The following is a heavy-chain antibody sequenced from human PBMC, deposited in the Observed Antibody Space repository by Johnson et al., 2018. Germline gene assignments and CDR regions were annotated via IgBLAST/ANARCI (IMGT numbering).Heavy chain of an antibody. Sequence: QVQLVQSGAEVKKPGSSVKVSCKASGGTFSSYAISWVRQAPGQGLEWMGGLIPIFGTANYAQKFQGRVTITADESTSPAYMELSSLRSEDTAVYYCARDSHSSGWYAPYYYYYGMDVWGQGTTVTVSS. D-gene: IGHD6-19*01. J-gene: IGHJ6*02. CDR3: ARDSHSSGWYAPYYYYYGMDV. CDR1: GGTFSSYA. CDR2: LIPIFGTA. V-gene: IGHV1-69*12.